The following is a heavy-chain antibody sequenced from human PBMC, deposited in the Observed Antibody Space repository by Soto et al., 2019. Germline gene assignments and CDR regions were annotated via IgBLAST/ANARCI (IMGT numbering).Heavy chain of an antibody. CDR1: GFTFSSYW. D-gene: IGHD2-15*01. V-gene: IGHV3-7*01. CDR3: ARPGYCSGGSCYSKSGMDV. J-gene: IGHJ6*02. Sequence: EVQLVESGGGLVQPGGSLRLSCAASGFTFSSYWMSWVRQAPGKGLEWVANIKQDGSEKYYVDSVKGRFTISRDNAKNSRYLQMNSLRAEDTAVYYCARPGYCSGGSCYSKSGMDVWGQGTTVTVSS. CDR2: IKQDGSEK.